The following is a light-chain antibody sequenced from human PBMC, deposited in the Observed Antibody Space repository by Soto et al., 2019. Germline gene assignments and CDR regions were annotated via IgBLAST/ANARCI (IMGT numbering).Light chain of an antibody. J-gene: IGKJ2*01. V-gene: IGKV3-15*01. CDR1: QSVSSN. CDR2: GAS. Sequence: EIVMTQSPATLSVSPGERATLSCRASQSVSSNLAWYQQKPGQAPRILIYGASTRATGIPARFSGSGSGTEFTLTISSLQSEDFAVYYCQQYNNWPPHTFGQGTKLEIK. CDR3: QQYNNWPPHT.